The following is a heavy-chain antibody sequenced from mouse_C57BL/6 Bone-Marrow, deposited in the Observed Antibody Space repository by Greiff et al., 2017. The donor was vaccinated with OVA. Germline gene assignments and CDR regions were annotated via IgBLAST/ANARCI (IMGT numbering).Heavy chain of an antibody. CDR2: IYPGGGYT. D-gene: IGHD1-1*01. CDR1: GYTFTNYW. V-gene: IGHV1-63*01. J-gene: IGHJ2*01. CDR3: ARRAHYYGSDY. Sequence: VKLQESGAELVRPGTSVKMSCKASGYTFTNYWIGWAKQRPGHGLEWIGDIYPGGGYTNYNEKFKGKATLTADKSSSTAYMQFSSLTSEDSAIYYCARRAHYYGSDYWGQGTTLTVSS.